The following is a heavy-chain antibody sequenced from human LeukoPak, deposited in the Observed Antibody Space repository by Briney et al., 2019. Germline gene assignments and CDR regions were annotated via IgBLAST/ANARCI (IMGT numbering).Heavy chain of an antibody. CDR2: IYYGGNT. J-gene: IGHJ5*02. CDR1: GGSISSGDCY. V-gene: IGHV4-30-4*01. CDR3: ARGVDWYNWFDP. Sequence: SEPRSLTCTVLGGSISSGDCYWSWIRQPPGRGLVWIGDIYYGGNTYYNPSLKSRVTISVDTSKNQFSLKLSSMTAADTAVYYCARGVDWYNWFDPWGQGTLVSVSS. D-gene: IGHD3-9*01.